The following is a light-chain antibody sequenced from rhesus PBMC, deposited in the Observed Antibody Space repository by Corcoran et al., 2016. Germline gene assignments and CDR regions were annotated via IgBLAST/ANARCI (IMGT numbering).Light chain of an antibody. J-gene: IGLJ1*01. V-gene: IGLV2-23*01. CDR2: DVS. CDR1: SSDIGGYNY. Sequence: QTALTQPPSVSGSPGQSVTISCTGTSSDIGGYNYVSWYQQHPGKAPKLMIYDVSKRPSGVSDRFSGSKSGNTASLTISGLQAEDEAVYYCSSYAGSNTLLFAAGTRLTVL. CDR3: SSYAGSNTLL.